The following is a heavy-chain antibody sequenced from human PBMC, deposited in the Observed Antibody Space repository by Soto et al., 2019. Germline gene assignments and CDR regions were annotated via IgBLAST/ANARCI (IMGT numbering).Heavy chain of an antibody. V-gene: IGHV3-13*01. CDR2: IGTAGDT. D-gene: IGHD3-10*01. Sequence: GGSLRLSCAASGFTFSSYGMHWVRQATGKGLEWVSAIGTAGDTYYPGSVKGRFTISRENAKNSLYLQMNSLRAGDTAVYYCARQVRFGPGNYMDVWGKGTTVTVSS. CDR1: GFTFSSYG. J-gene: IGHJ6*03. CDR3: ARQVRFGPGNYMDV.